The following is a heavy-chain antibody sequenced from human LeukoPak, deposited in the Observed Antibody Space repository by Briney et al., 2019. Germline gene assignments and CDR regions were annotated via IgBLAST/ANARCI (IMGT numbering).Heavy chain of an antibody. Sequence: GGSLRLSCAASGFTFDEYAMHWVRQPAGRGLEWVSLIHWDGGSTYYAVSVRGRFTISRDSRKNSLYLQMNGLRAEDTALYYCAKSGSRKDHYFHYMDVWGKGTTVTVSS. CDR2: IHWDGGST. V-gene: IGHV3-43D*03. J-gene: IGHJ6*03. CDR3: AKSGSRKDHYFHYMDV. CDR1: GFTFDEYA. D-gene: IGHD3-10*01.